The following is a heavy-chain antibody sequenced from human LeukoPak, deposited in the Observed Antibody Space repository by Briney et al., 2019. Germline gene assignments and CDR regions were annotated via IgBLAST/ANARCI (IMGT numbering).Heavy chain of an antibody. V-gene: IGHV3-30*02. J-gene: IGHJ4*02. CDR2: IRYDGSNK. Sequence: PGGSLRLSXAASGFTFSSYGMHWVCQAPGKGLEWVAFIRYDGSNKYYADSVKGRFTISRDNSKNTLYLQMNSLRAEDTAVYYCARVRGYYSDSSGYYPNTCLDYWGQGTLVTVSS. CDR3: ARVRGYYSDSSGYYPNTCLDY. CDR1: GFTFSSYG. D-gene: IGHD3-22*01.